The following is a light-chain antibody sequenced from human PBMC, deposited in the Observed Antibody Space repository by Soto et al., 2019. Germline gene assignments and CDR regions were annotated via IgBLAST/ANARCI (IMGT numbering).Light chain of an antibody. CDR2: AAS. CDR1: QSISSY. CDR3: QQSYSTPPALT. J-gene: IGKJ4*01. Sequence: DIPMTQSPSSLSASVGDRVTITCRASQSISSYLNWYQQKPGKAPKLLIYAASSLQSGVPSRFSGSGSETDFTLTISSLQPEDFATYYCQQSYSTPPALTFGGGTKVEIK. V-gene: IGKV1-39*01.